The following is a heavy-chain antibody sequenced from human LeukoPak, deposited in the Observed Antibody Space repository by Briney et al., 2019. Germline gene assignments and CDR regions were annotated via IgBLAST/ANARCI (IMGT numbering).Heavy chain of an antibody. CDR1: GGSISSSSYY. J-gene: IGHJ4*02. D-gene: IGHD3-22*01. CDR3: ARRGGGYYYDSSGYYY. CDR2: INHSGST. Sequence: SETLSLTCTVSGGSISSSSYYWSWIRQPPGKGLEWIGEINHSGSTNYNPSLKSRVTISVDTSKNQFSLKLSSVTAADTAVYYCARRGGGYYYDSSGYYYWGQGTLVTVSS. V-gene: IGHV4-39*07.